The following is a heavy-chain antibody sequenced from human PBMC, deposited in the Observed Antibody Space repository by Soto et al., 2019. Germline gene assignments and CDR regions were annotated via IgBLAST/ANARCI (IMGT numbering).Heavy chain of an antibody. V-gene: IGHV1-3*01. Sequence: SVKVSCKASGYTFTSYAMHWVRQAPGQRLEWMGWINAGNGNTKYSQKFQGRVTITRDTSTSTAYMELSSLRSEDTAVYYCARDLVPRRYSSGWYPPDYWGQGTLVTVSS. CDR3: ARDLVPRRYSSGWYPPDY. CDR1: GYTFTSYA. D-gene: IGHD6-19*01. J-gene: IGHJ4*02. CDR2: INAGNGNT.